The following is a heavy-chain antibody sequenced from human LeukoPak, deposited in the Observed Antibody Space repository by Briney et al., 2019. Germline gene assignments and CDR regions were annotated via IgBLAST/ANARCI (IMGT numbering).Heavy chain of an antibody. D-gene: IGHD6-13*01. CDR1: SGSITNYY. V-gene: IGHV4-59*08. J-gene: IGHJ6*03. CDR2: IYYSGST. Sequence: SETLSLTCTVPSGSITNYYWSWVRQPPGKGLGWNGHIYYSGSTNYKPSRKSRVTISVDRSKNQFSLKLPSVTAADTAVYYCARLLPRSTAGTTYMDVWGKGTTVTVSS. CDR3: ARLLPRSTAGTTYMDV.